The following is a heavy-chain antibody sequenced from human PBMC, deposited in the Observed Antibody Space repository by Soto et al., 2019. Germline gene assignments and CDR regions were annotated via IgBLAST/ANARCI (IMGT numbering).Heavy chain of an antibody. J-gene: IGHJ6*02. D-gene: IGHD3-3*01. Sequence: ASVKISCKASGYTFTTYDINRVRQAPGQGLEWLGWMDPNRGSTGYAQNFQGRITMTMNISRNTAHMELSSLQSEDPAVYYCARERKFDFWRKGLDVWGQGTTVTVSS. V-gene: IGHV1-8*01. CDR2: MDPNRGST. CDR1: GYTFTTYD. CDR3: ARERKFDFWRKGLDV.